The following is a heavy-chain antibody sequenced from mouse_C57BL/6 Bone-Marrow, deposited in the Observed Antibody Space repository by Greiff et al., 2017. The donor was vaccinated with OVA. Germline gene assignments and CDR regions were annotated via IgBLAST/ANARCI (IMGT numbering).Heavy chain of an antibody. V-gene: IGHV6-3*01. D-gene: IGHD1-1*01. CDR2: IRLKSDNYAT. CDR1: GFTFSNYW. Sequence: EVKVEESGGGLVQPGGSMKLSCVASGFTFSNYWMNWVRQSPEKGLEWVAQIRLKSDNYATHYAESVKGRFTISRDDSKSSVYLQMNNLRAEDTGIYYCTGLEFITTVVADYWGQGTTLTVSS. J-gene: IGHJ2*01. CDR3: TGLEFITTVVADY.